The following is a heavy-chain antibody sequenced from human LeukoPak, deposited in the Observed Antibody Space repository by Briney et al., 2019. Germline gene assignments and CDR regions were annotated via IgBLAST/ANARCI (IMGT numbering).Heavy chain of an antibody. J-gene: IGHJ4*02. CDR1: GYTLTELS. Sequence: ASVKVSCKVSGYTLTELSMHWVRQAPGKGLEWMGGFDPEDGETIYAQKFQGRVTMTEDTSTDTAYMELSSLRSDDTAVYYCARDLDPGITMIVVVIPFDYWGQGTLVTVSS. D-gene: IGHD3-22*01. CDR2: FDPEDGET. V-gene: IGHV1-24*01. CDR3: ARDLDPGITMIVVVIPFDY.